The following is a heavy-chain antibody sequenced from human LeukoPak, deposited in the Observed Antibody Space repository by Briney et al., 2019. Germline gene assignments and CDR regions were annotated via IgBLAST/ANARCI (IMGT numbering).Heavy chain of an antibody. CDR1: GYTFTGYY. CDR2: INPNSGGT. V-gene: IGHV1-2*02. D-gene: IGHD3-22*01. J-gene: IGHJ4*02. Sequence: GASVKVSCKASGYTFTGYYMHWVRQAPGQGLEWMGWINPNSGGTNYAQKFQGRVTMTRDTSISTAYMELSRLRSDDTAVYYCARDRPHYYDSSGYCPDYWGQGTLVTVSS. CDR3: ARDRPHYYDSSGYCPDY.